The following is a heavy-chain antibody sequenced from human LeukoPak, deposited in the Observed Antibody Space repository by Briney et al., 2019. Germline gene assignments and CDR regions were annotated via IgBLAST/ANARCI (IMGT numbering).Heavy chain of an antibody. CDR1: GFTFSSYS. CDR2: ISSSSSYI. CDR3: ATSTNAPNGLYFDY. V-gene: IGHV3-21*01. J-gene: IGHJ4*02. Sequence: GGSLRLSCAASGFTFSSYSMNWVGQAPGKGLEWVSSISSSSSYIYYADSVKGRFTIYRDNAKNSLYLQMNSLRAEDTAVYYCATSTNAPNGLYFDYWGQGTLVTVSS. D-gene: IGHD1-14*01.